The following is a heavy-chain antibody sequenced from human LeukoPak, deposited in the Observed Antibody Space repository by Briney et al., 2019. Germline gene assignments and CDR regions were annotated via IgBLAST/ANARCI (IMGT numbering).Heavy chain of an antibody. Sequence: ASVKLSCKVSGYTFTDYYMHWVQQAPGKGLEWMGLVDPEDGETIYAEKFQGRVTITADTSTDTAYMELSSLRSEDTAVYYCATNGGGVCSSTSCFLDPWGQGTLVTVSS. CDR2: VDPEDGET. V-gene: IGHV1-69-2*01. CDR1: GYTFTDYY. J-gene: IGHJ5*02. CDR3: ATNGGGVCSSTSCFLDP. D-gene: IGHD2-2*01.